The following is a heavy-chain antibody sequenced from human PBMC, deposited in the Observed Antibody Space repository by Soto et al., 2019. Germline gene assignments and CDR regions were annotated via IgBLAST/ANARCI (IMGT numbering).Heavy chain of an antibody. CDR2: FDPEDGET. V-gene: IGHV1-24*01. CDR1: GYTLTELS. Sequence: ASVKVSCKVSGYTLTELSMHWVRQAPGKGLEWMGGFDPEDGETIYAQKFQGRVTMTEDTSTDTAYMELSSLRSEDTAVYYCATDPSGRQGADAFDIWGQGTVVTVS. J-gene: IGHJ3*02. CDR3: ATDPSGRQGADAFDI.